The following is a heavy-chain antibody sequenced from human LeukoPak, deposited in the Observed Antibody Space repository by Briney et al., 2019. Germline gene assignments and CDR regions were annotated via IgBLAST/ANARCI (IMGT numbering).Heavy chain of an antibody. CDR3: ARGTAAACFAY. CDR1: GDSVSSNITA. V-gene: IGHV6-1*01. J-gene: IGHJ4*02. CDR2: TYYGAKWNN. Sequence: SQTLSLTYALSGDSVSSNITAWNWVRQSPSRGLEWLGRTYYGAKWNNDYAISVKSRISINPDTSNNQLSLQLNSVTPEETAVYYCARGTAAACFAYWGQGALVTVSS. D-gene: IGHD6-13*01.